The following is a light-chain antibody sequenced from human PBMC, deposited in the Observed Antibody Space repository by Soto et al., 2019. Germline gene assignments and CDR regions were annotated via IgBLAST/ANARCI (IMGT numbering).Light chain of an antibody. J-gene: IGKJ1*01. CDR2: GAS. CDR1: QSVSSSY. Sequence: EMVLTQSPGTLSLSPGERATLSCRASQSVSSSYLAWYQQKPGQAPRLLLYGASSRATGIPDRFSGSGSGTGFTLTISRLEPEVVAVYYCQQYGSSPGTFGQGTKVEIK. V-gene: IGKV3-20*01. CDR3: QQYGSSPGT.